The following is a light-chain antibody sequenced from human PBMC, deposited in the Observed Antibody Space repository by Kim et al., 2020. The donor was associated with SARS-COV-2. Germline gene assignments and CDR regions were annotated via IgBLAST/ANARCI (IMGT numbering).Light chain of an antibody. CDR3: QQTYTLPGT. Sequence: ASVGDRVTITCRASQSIVNYLNWYQQKPEKAPNVLIYAASSLHSGVPSRFSGSESGTDFTLTISNLQPEDFATYYCQQTYTLPGTFGQGTKVDIK. CDR1: QSIVNY. CDR2: AAS. V-gene: IGKV1-39*01. J-gene: IGKJ1*01.